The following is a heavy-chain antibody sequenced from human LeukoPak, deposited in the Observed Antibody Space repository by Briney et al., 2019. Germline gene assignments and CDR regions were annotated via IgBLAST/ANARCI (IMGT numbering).Heavy chain of an antibody. V-gene: IGHV4-34*01. CDR2: INHSGST. Sequence: PSETLSLTCAVYGGSFSGYYWSWIRQPPGKGLEWIGEINHSGSTNYNPSLKSRVTISVDTSKNQFSLKLSSVTAADTAVYYCARQRGYSSGYYYLTPPFFDYWGQGTLVTVSS. J-gene: IGHJ4*02. D-gene: IGHD3-22*01. CDR1: GGSFSGYY. CDR3: ARQRGYSSGYYYLTPPFFDY.